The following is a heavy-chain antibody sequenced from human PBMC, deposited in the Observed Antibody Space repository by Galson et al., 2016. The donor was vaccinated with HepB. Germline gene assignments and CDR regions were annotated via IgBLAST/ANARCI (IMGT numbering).Heavy chain of an antibody. V-gene: IGHV3-21*01. CDR3: ARGSPGYTPDFDY. D-gene: IGHD5-12*01. Sequence: SLRLSCAASGFTYSNYYTNWVRQAPGKAPEWVSTISRDGSDIYYADSVKGRFTISRDNAKNSLFLQMTSLRADDTAVYYCARGSPGYTPDFDYWGQGTLVTVSS. J-gene: IGHJ4*01. CDR1: GFTYSNYY. CDR2: ISRDGSDI.